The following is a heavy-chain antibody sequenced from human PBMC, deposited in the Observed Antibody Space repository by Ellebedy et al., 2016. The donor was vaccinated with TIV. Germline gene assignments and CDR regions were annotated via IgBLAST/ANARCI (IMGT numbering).Heavy chain of an antibody. V-gene: IGHV3-21*01. Sequence: GGSLRLXCAASGFTFSTYAMSWVRQAPGKGLEWVSSISSSGNYIYYADSVKGRFTISRDNAKNSLYLQMNSLRAEDTAVYYCARDLHYDYIWGSYRLNGMDVWGQGTTVTVSS. D-gene: IGHD3-16*02. CDR3: ARDLHYDYIWGSYRLNGMDV. CDR1: GFTFSTYA. J-gene: IGHJ6*02. CDR2: ISSSGNYI.